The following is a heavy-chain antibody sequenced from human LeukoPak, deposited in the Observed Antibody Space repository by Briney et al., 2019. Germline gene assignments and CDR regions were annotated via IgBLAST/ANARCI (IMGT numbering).Heavy chain of an antibody. CDR1: GFTFSSYA. V-gene: IGHV3-23*01. D-gene: IGHD1-26*01. Sequence: PGGSLRLSCAASGFTFSSYAMSWVRQAPGKGLEWVSAISGSGGSTYYADSVKGRFTISRDNSKNTLYLQMNSLRAEDTAVYYCAKVGGGSYYRGYIDYWGQGTLVTVSS. CDR2: ISGSGGST. J-gene: IGHJ4*02. CDR3: AKVGGGSYYRGYIDY.